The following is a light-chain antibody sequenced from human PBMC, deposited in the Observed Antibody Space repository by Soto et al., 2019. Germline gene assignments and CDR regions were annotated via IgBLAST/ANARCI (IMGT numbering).Light chain of an antibody. CDR3: QSYDASLGGSV. J-gene: IGLJ3*02. CDR1: NSNIGAGYD. CDR2: RDN. Sequence: QSVLTQPPSVSGAPGQRVTISCAGSNSNIGAGYDVHWYQQLPGTAPKVLIERDNNRASGVPDRFSASKSGTSGSLAITGLRAEDEADYSCQSYDASLGGSVVGGGTKLTVL. V-gene: IGLV1-40*01.